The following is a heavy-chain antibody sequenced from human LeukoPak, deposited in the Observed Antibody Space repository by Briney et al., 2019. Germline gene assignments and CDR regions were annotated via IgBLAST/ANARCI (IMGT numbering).Heavy chain of an antibody. D-gene: IGHD3-10*01. J-gene: IGHJ4*02. CDR2: ISSSSSTI. V-gene: IGHV3-48*01. CDR3: ASESFGEL. Sequence: GGSLRLSCAASGFTFSSYSMNWVRQAPGKGLEWVSYISSSSSTIYYADSVKGRFTISRDNAKNTLYLQMNSLRAEDTAVYYCASESFGELWGQGTLVTVSS. CDR1: GFTFSSYS.